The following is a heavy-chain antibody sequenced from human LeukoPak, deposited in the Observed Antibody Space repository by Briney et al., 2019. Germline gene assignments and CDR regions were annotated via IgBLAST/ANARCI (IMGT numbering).Heavy chain of an antibody. V-gene: IGHV1-2*06. CDR3: ARDFTSTPNWEFDY. CDR2: INTDSGGA. Sequence: GASVKVSCKASRYTFVDYFIHWVRQAPGQGLEWMGRINTDSGGAEYEQKFQGRVIMTRDTSISTAYVEVSGLTSDDTAVYYCARDFTSTPNWEFDYWGQGTLVTVSS. J-gene: IGHJ4*02. D-gene: IGHD1-26*01. CDR1: RYTFVDYF.